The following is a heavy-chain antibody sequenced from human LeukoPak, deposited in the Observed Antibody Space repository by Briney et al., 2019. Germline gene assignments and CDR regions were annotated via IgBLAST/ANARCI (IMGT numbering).Heavy chain of an antibody. Sequence: GGSLKLSCAASGFSFSSYWMTWVRQAPGKGPEWVANIKQDGIEKYSVDSVKGRFTISRDNAKNSVYLQMNSLRAEDTALYYCARLSAYYYGSYFYYYMDVWGKGTTVTVSS. J-gene: IGHJ6*03. D-gene: IGHD3-10*01. V-gene: IGHV3-7*01. CDR1: GFSFSSYW. CDR2: IKQDGIEK. CDR3: ARLSAYYYGSYFYYYMDV.